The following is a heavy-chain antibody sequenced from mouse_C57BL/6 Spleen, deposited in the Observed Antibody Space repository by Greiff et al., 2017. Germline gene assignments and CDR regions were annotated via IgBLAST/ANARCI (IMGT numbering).Heavy chain of an antibody. J-gene: IGHJ4*01. Sequence: EVQLQQSGPELVKPGASVKISCKASGYTFTDYYMNWVKQSHGKSLEWIGDINPNNGGTSYNQKFKGKATLPVDKSSSTAYMELRSLTSEDSAVYYCARGGIITTVVPYAMDYWGQGTSVTVSS. CDR1: GYTFTDYY. D-gene: IGHD1-1*01. V-gene: IGHV1-26*01. CDR3: ARGGIITTVVPYAMDY. CDR2: INPNNGGT.